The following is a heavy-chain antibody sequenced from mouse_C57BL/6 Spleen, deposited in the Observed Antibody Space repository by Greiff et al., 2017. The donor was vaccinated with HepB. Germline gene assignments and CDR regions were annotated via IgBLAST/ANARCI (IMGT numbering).Heavy chain of an antibody. CDR3: ARGFSYWYFDV. V-gene: IGHV5-17*01. J-gene: IGHJ1*03. CDR2: ISSGSSTI. CDR1: GFTFSDSG. Sequence: EVMLVESGGGLVKPGGSLKLSCAASGFTFSDSGMHWVRQAPEKGLEWVAYISSGSSTIYYADTVKGRFTISRDNAKNTLFLQMTSLRSEDTAMYYCARGFSYWYFDVWGTGTTVTVSS.